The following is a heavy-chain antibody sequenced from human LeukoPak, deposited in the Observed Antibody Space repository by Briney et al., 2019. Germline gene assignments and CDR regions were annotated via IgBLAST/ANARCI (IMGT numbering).Heavy chain of an antibody. CDR3: AKLIPPVDCSRTSCYGFDY. CDR2: IYYSGST. D-gene: IGHD2-2*01. J-gene: IGHJ4*02. CDR1: GGSISSYY. Sequence: PSETLSLTCTVSGGSISSYYWSWIRQPPGKGLEWIGYIYYSGSTKYNPSLKSRVTISVDTSKNHFSLRLSSVTAADTAVYYCAKLIPPVDCSRTSCYGFDYWGQGTLVTVSS. V-gene: IGHV4-59*08.